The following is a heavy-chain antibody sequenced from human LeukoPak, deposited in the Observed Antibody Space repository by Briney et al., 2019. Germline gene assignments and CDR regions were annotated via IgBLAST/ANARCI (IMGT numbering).Heavy chain of an antibody. CDR1: GFAFSSYG. D-gene: IGHD5-12*01. Sequence: GGSLRLSCAASGFAFSSYGMHWVRQAPGLGMELVAFVRYDGNNKYYADSLQGRFTISKDKPKNTLYLQMNSLRGEDTAVYSCARGSDSDYLSEGPKYWGVGTPVTVSS. CDR2: VRYDGNNK. J-gene: IGHJ4*02. V-gene: IGHV3-30*02. CDR3: ARGSDSDYLSEGPKY.